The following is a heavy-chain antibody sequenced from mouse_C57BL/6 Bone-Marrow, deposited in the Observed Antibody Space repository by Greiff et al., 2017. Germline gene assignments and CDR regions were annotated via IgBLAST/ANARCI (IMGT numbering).Heavy chain of an antibody. V-gene: IGHV5-4*01. CDR3: ARGYYRYAMDY. D-gene: IGHD2-14*01. Sequence: EVQLVESGGGLVKPGGSLKLSCAASGFTFSSYAMSWVRQTPEKRLEWVATISDGGSYTYYPDNVKGRFTISRDNAKNNLYLQMSHLKSEDTAMYYCARGYYRYAMDYWGQGTSVTASS. CDR2: ISDGGSYT. CDR1: GFTFSSYA. J-gene: IGHJ4*01.